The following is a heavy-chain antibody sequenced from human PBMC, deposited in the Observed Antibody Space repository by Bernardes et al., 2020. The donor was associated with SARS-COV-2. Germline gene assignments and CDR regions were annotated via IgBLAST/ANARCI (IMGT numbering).Heavy chain of an antibody. CDR3: VRIAAALDP. CDR1: GYTFTGSY. D-gene: IGHD6-13*01. Sequence: ASVKVSCKAFGYTFTGSYIHWVRQAPGQGLEWMGWINPNSGGTNYAQKFQGRVTMTRDTSISTAYMELSRLRSDDTAVYYCVRIAAALDPWGQGTLVTVSP. V-gene: IGHV1-2*02. CDR2: INPNSGGT. J-gene: IGHJ5*02.